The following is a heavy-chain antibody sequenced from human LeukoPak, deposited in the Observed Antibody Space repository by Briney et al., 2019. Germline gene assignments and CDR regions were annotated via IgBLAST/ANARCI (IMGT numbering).Heavy chain of an antibody. CDR1: GFTFSSYW. V-gene: IGHV3-7*01. Sequence: QPGGSLRLSCAASGFTFSSYWMSWVRQAPGKGLEWVANINQDGSEKYYVDSVKGRFTISRDNAKNSLYLQMNSLRAEDTAVYYCARDHAFSYYYYYMDVWGKGTTVTVSS. CDR3: ARDHAFSYYYYYMDV. CDR2: INQDGSEK. D-gene: IGHD3-3*01. J-gene: IGHJ6*03.